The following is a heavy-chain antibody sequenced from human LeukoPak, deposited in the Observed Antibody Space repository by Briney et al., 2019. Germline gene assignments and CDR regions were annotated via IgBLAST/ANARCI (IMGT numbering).Heavy chain of an antibody. CDR2: IKQDGSEK. V-gene: IGHV3-7*01. CDR1: GFSLSNYW. Sequence: GGSLRLSCAASGFSLSNYWMNWVRQAPGKGLEWVANIKQDGSEKYYVDSVKGRFTISRDNAKNSLYLQMNSLRAEDTAVYYCARNDSYGLYYYGMDVWGQGTTVTVSS. CDR3: ARNDSYGLYYYGMDV. D-gene: IGHD5-18*01. J-gene: IGHJ6*02.